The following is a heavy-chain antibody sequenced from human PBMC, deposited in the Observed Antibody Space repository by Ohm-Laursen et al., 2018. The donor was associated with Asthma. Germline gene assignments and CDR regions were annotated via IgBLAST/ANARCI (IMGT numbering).Heavy chain of an antibody. CDR2: IYHSGST. CDR1: GGSISSGGYS. V-gene: IGHV4-30-2*01. J-gene: IGHJ5*02. Sequence: TLSLTCIVSGGSISSGGYSWSWIRQPPGKGLEWIGYIYHSGSTYYNPSLKSRVTISVDRSKNQFSLKLSSVTAADTAVYYCARVGYYDSSGYYSNWFDPWGQGTLVTVSS. D-gene: IGHD3-22*01. CDR3: ARVGYYDSSGYYSNWFDP.